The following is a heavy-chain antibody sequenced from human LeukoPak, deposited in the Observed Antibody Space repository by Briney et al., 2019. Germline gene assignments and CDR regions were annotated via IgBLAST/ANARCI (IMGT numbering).Heavy chain of an antibody. Sequence: GGSLRLSCAASGFTFSNYAMNWVRQAPGKGLEWVSSINGGGGSTYYADSVKGRFTISRDNSKNTLYLQMNSLRAEDTAVYYCAKPAKTDYADYWGQGALVTVSS. D-gene: IGHD1-14*01. J-gene: IGHJ4*02. CDR1: GFTFSNYA. CDR2: INGGGGST. V-gene: IGHV3-23*01. CDR3: AKPAKTDYADY.